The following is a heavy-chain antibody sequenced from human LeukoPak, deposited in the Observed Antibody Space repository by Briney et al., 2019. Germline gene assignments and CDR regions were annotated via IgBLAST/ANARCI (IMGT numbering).Heavy chain of an antibody. CDR3: ARRYDSSGPGDY. CDR2: TYPADSDT. D-gene: IGHD3-22*01. CDR1: GYSFSTYW. V-gene: IGHV5-51*01. Sequence: GESLKISCKASGYSFSTYWIGWVRQMPGKGLEWMGITYPADSDTKYSPSFEGQVTISADKSISTAYLQWSSLKASGTAIYYCARRYDSSGPGDYWGQGTLVTVSS. J-gene: IGHJ4*02.